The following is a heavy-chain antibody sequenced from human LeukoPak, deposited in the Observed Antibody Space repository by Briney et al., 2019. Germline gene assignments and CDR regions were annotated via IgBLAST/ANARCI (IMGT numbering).Heavy chain of an antibody. Sequence: ASVKVSCKASGYTFSSYSVHWVRQAPGQGLDWMGIINPSGGSTSYAQKSQGRVIMTRDTSTSTVYMQLSSLRSEDTAVYYCARAISPVAYYGMDVWGQGTTVTVSS. CDR1: GYTFSSYS. CDR3: ARAISPVAYYGMDV. V-gene: IGHV1-46*01. CDR2: INPSGGST. J-gene: IGHJ6*02. D-gene: IGHD3-3*01.